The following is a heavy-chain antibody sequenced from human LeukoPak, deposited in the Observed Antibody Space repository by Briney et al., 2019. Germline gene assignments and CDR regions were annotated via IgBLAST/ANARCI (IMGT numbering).Heavy chain of an antibody. D-gene: IGHD6-13*01. J-gene: IGHJ4*02. V-gene: IGHV4-30-4*02. CDR1: GGSISSGDYY. Sequence: PSETLSLTCTVSGGSISSGDYYWSWIRQPPGKGLEWIGYIYYSGSTYYNPSLKSRVTISVDTSKNQFSLKLSSVTAADTAVYYCARVADSSSWYGGYFDYWGQGTLVTVSS. CDR2: IYYSGST. CDR3: ARVADSSSWYGGYFDY.